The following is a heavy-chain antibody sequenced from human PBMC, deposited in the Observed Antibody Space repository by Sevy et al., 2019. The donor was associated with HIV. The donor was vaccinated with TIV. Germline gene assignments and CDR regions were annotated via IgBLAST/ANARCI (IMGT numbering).Heavy chain of an antibody. CDR2: IYYSGST. V-gene: IGHV4-39*01. CDR1: SGSISSSSYY. D-gene: IGHD3-10*02. Sequence: SETLSLTCTVSSGSISSSSYYWGWIRQPPGKGLEWIGSIYYSGSTYYNPSLKSRVTISVDTSKNQFSLKLSSVTAADTAVYYCARHPVRRTFFPLGEYYFDYWGQGTLVTVSS. CDR3: ARHPVRRTFFPLGEYYFDY. J-gene: IGHJ4*02.